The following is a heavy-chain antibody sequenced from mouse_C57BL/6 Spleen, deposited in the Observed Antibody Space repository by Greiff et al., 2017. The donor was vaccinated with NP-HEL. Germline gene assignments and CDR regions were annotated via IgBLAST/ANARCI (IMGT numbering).Heavy chain of an antibody. V-gene: IGHV8-8*01. J-gene: IGHJ2*01. CDR3: ARIKWVYYDYDNSFDY. CDR1: GFSLSTFGMG. Sequence: QVTLKESGPGILQPSQTLSLTCSFSGFSLSTFGMGVGWIRQPSGKGLEWLAHIWWDDDKSYNPALKSRLTISKDTSKNQVFLKIANVDTADTATYYCARIKWVYYDYDNSFDYWGQGTTLTVSS. CDR2: IWWDDDK. D-gene: IGHD2-4*01.